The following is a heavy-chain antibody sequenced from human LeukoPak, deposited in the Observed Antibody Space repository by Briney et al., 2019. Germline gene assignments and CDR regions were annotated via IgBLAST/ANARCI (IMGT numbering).Heavy chain of an antibody. J-gene: IGHJ6*03. V-gene: IGHV3-21*01. D-gene: IGHD3-16*02. CDR2: ISSSDSYI. CDR1: GFTFSSYN. Sequence: GGSLRLSCAASGFTFSSYNMNWVRQAPRKGLEWVSSISSSDSYIYYADSVKGRFTISRDNAKNSLFLQMNSLRAEDTAVYYCARDLLGYNYYYMDVWGKGTTVTVSS. CDR3: ARDLLGYNYYYMDV.